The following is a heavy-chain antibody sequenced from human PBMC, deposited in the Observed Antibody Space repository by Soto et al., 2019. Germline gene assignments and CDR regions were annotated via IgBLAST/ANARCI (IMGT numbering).Heavy chain of an antibody. V-gene: IGHV3-11*06. J-gene: IGHJ4*02. CDR3: ARSGDNYNRLDY. D-gene: IGHD1-1*01. CDR2: SSNSGTFS. Sequence: RGGSLRLSCEGSGFTFSEYYISWIRQAPGKGLEWISYSSNSGTFSRYADSVKGRFSISRDNTKNLLYLQMNSLRAEDTAVYYCARSGDNYNRLDYWGQGTPVTVSS. CDR1: GFTFSEYY.